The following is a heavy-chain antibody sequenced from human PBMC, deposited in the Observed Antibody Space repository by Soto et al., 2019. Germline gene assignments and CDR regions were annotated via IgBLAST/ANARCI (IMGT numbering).Heavy chain of an antibody. V-gene: IGHV4-59*01. CDR3: ARERYERGITMVRGGYYYYYYGMDV. Sequence: SETLSLTCTVSGGSISSYYWSWIRQPPGKGLEWIGYIYYSGSTNYNPSLKSRVTISVDTSKNQFSLKLSSVTAADTAVYYCARERYERGITMVRGGYYYYYYGMDVWGQGTTVTVSS. D-gene: IGHD3-10*01. J-gene: IGHJ6*02. CDR2: IYYSGST. CDR1: GGSISSYY.